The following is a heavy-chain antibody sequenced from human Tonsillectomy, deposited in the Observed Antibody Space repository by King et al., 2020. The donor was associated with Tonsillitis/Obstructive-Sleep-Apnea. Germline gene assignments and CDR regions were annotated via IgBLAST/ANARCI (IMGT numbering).Heavy chain of an antibody. J-gene: IGHJ4*02. CDR1: GVTFSSYA. CDR3: ASGIAAAGTGALDY. Sequence: MQLVQSGGGVVQPGRSLRLSCAASGVTFSSYAMHWVRQAPGKGLEWVAVISYDGSNKYYADSVKGRFTISRDNSKNTLYLQMNSLRAEDTAVYYCASGIAAAGTGALDYWGQGTLVTVSS. D-gene: IGHD6-13*01. V-gene: IGHV3-30*04. CDR2: ISYDGSNK.